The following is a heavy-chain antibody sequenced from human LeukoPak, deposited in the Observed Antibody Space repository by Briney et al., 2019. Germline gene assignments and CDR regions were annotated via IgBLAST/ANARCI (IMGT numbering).Heavy chain of an antibody. D-gene: IGHD6-13*01. V-gene: IGHV4-34*01. Sequence: SETLSLTCAVYGGSFSGYYWSWIRQPPGKGLEWIGEINHSGSTNYNPSLKSRVTISVDTSKNQFSLKLSSVTAADTAVYYCARRIAQLVRSGRKYNWFDPWGQGTLVTVSS. CDR3: ARRIAQLVRSGRKYNWFDP. J-gene: IGHJ5*02. CDR2: INHSGST. CDR1: GGSFSGYY.